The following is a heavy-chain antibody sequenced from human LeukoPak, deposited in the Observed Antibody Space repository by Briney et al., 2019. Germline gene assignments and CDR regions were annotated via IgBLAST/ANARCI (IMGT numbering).Heavy chain of an antibody. CDR1: GFTFSSYA. V-gene: IGHV3-30-3*01. Sequence: PGGSLRLSCAASGFTFSSYAMHWVRQAPGKGLEWVAVISYDGSNKYYADSVKGRFTISRDNSKNTLYLQMNSLRAEDTAVYYCARDPAYSWNHHFDYWGQGTLVTVSS. CDR3: ARDPAYSWNHHFDY. J-gene: IGHJ4*02. D-gene: IGHD1-14*01. CDR2: ISYDGSNK.